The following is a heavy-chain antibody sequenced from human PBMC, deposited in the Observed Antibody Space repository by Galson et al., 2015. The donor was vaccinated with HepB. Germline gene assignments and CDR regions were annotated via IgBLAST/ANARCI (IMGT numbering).Heavy chain of an antibody. J-gene: IGHJ3*02. Sequence: QSGAEVKKPGESLKISCKGSGSSFTTYWIGWVRQMPGKGLEWMGRIDPSDSYTNYSPSFQGHVTISADKSISTAYLQWSSLKASDTAMYYCARRSQNYGDYVGAFDIWGQGTMVTVSP. V-gene: IGHV5-10-1*01. D-gene: IGHD4-17*01. CDR2: IDPSDSYT. CDR3: ARRSQNYGDYVGAFDI. CDR1: GSSFTTYW.